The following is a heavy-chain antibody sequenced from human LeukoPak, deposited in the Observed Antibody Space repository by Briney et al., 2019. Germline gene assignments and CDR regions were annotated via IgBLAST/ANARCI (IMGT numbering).Heavy chain of an antibody. CDR3: ARGVSCSGGTCSYSYHYYAMDV. Sequence: PSETLSLTCAVSGGSFSGYYWTWIRQPPGKGLEWIGEINHSGSANYNPSLKSRVTISLDTSKNQFSLNLSSVTAADTAVYYCARGVSCSGGTCSYSYHYYAMDVWGQGTTVTLSS. CDR1: GGSFSGYY. V-gene: IGHV4-34*01. J-gene: IGHJ6*02. D-gene: IGHD2-15*01. CDR2: INHSGSA.